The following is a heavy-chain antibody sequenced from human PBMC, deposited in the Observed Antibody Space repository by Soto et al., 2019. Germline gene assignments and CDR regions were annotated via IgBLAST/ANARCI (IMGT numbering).Heavy chain of an antibody. CDR1: GFTFSSYW. D-gene: IGHD6-13*01. CDR3: ARDVAAAAGYDAFDI. J-gene: IGHJ3*02. Sequence: GGSLRLSCAASGFTFSSYWMHWVRQAPGKGLVWVSRINSDGSSTSYADSVKGRFTISRDNAKNTLYLQMNGLRAEDTAVYYCARDVAAAAGYDAFDIWGQGTMVTVSS. CDR2: INSDGSST. V-gene: IGHV3-74*01.